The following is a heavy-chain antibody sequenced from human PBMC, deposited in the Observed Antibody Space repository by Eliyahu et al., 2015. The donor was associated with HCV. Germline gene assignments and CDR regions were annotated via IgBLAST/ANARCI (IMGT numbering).Heavy chain of an antibody. D-gene: IGHD3-10*01. J-gene: IGHJ4*02. CDR2: ISDSGSAI. CDR1: GFAFSSYE. Sequence: EVQLVESGGDLVQPGGSLRLSCAASGFAFSSYEMNWVRQGPGKGLEWFSYISDSGSAISYADSVKGRFTISRDNAENSLYLQMNSLRAEDTAVYYCATAPRSGKRGYWGQGTLVTVSS. CDR3: ATAPRSGKRGY. V-gene: IGHV3-48*03.